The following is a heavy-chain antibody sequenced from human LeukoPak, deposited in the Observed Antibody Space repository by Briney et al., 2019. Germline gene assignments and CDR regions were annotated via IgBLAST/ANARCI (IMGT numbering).Heavy chain of an antibody. CDR2: INPSGGST. Sequence: GASVKVSCKASGYSFTNYYIHWVRQAPGQGLQWMGIINPSGGSTNYAQKFQGRVTLTRDTSTSTVYMYLSSLRSEDTAVYFCARDHGLTGYFDYWGQGTLVTVSS. D-gene: IGHD3-9*01. CDR1: GYSFTNYY. J-gene: IGHJ4*02. CDR3: ARDHGLTGYFDY. V-gene: IGHV1-46*01.